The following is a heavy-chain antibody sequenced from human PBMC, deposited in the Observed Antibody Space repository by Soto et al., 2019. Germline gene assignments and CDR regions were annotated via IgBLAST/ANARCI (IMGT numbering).Heavy chain of an antibody. D-gene: IGHD6-6*01. Sequence: QVQLQESGPGLVKPSQTLSLTCNVSGESISSGGYYWSWIRHHPRKGLEWIGYIYDSESAYYNPSLKSRVSIAMXXSKNHFAMRLSSVTDADTAVYYCARASSSSSAADYWGQGTLVTVSS. V-gene: IGHV4-31*03. J-gene: IGHJ4*02. CDR3: ARASSSSSAADY. CDR2: IYDSESA. CDR1: GESISSGGYY.